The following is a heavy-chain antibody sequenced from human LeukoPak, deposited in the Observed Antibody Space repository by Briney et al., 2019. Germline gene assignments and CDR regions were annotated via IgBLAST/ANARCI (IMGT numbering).Heavy chain of an antibody. D-gene: IGHD5-24*01. CDR1: GFTFSHYG. V-gene: IGHV3-33*06. CDR2: IWFDGTNK. Sequence: GGSLRLSCATSGFTFSHYGMHWVRQAPGKGLEWVAVIWFDGTNKYYADSVKGRFTISRDNSKNTLYLQMNSLRAEDTAVYYCAKVQEETDAFDIWGQGTMVTVSS. J-gene: IGHJ3*02. CDR3: AKVQEETDAFDI.